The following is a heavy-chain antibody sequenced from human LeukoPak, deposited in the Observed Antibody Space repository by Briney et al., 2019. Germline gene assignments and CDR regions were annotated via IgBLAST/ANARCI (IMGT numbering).Heavy chain of an antibody. Sequence: ASVKVSCKASGYTFSGYYMHWVRQAPGQGLEWMGWINPDSGGTEAAQKFQGRVTMTTDTSTSTAYMELRSLRSDDTAVYYCARDERDSCGGDCYYFDYWGQGTLVTVSS. CDR2: INPDSGGT. V-gene: IGHV1-2*02. CDR3: ARDERDSCGGDCYYFDY. J-gene: IGHJ4*02. CDR1: GYTFSGYY. D-gene: IGHD2-21*02.